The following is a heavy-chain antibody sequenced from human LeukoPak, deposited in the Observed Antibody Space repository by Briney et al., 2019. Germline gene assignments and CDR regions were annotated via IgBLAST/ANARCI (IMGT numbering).Heavy chain of an antibody. CDR3: ATQLPGSYFDY. J-gene: IGHJ4*02. V-gene: IGHV4-59*01. CDR1: GGSISTYY. Sequence: PSETLSLTCTVSGGSISTYYWNWIRQPPGKGLEWIGYVHYSGSTNYNPSLKSRVTISIDTSKNQFSLKMSSVTAADTAVYYCATQLPGSYFDYWGQGTLVTVSS. CDR2: VHYSGST. D-gene: IGHD1-26*01.